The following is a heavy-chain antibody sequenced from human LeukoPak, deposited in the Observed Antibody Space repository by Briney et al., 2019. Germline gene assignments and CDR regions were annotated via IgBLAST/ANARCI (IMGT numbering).Heavy chain of an antibody. J-gene: IGHJ5*02. CDR2: IYDSGST. D-gene: IGHD3-3*01. Sequence: PSETLSLTCTVSGGSIRSSYYYWGWIRQPPGKGLEWIGSIYDSGSTYYNPSLKSRVTISVDTSKNQLSLKLTSATAADTSVYYCARHSGLRSPFDPWGQGTLVTVSS. CDR3: ARHSGLRSPFDP. V-gene: IGHV4-39*01. CDR1: GGSIRSSYYY.